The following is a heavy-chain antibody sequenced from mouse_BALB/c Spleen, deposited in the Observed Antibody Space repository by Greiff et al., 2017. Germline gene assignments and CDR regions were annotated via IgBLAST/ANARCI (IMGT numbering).Heavy chain of an antibody. CDR3: ASVYDGYPYFDY. D-gene: IGHD2-3*01. V-gene: IGHV3-6*02. J-gene: IGHJ2*01. CDR1: GYSITSGYY. Sequence: VQLQQSGPGLVKPSQSLSLTCSVTGYSITSGYYWNWIRQFPGNKLEWMGYISYDGSNNYNPSLKNRISITRDTSKNQFFLKLNSVTTEDTATYYCASVYDGYPYFDYWGQGTTLTVSS. CDR2: ISYDGSN.